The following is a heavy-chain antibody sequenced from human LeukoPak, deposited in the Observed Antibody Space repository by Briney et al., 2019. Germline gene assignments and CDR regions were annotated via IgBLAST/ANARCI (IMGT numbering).Heavy chain of an antibody. Sequence: GESLKISCKGSGYRFTSYWIGWVRQMPGKGLEWMGIIYPGDSDTRYSPSFQGQVTISADKSISTAYLQLSSLKASDTAMYYCARLYYYDSSGYVPGFDYWGQGTLVTVSS. CDR1: GYRFTSYW. J-gene: IGHJ4*02. CDR2: IYPGDSDT. CDR3: ARLYYYDSSGYVPGFDY. D-gene: IGHD3-22*01. V-gene: IGHV5-51*01.